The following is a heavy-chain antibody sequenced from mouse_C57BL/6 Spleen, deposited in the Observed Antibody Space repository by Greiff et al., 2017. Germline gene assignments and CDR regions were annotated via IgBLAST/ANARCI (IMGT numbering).Heavy chain of an antibody. Sequence: EVQLQESGPELVKPGASVKMSCKASGYTFSDYTMHWVKQSHGKSLEWIGYINPDNGGTNYNQKFKGKATLTVNKSSSTAYMELRSLTSEDSAVYYCSREANFSYAMDYWGQGTSVTVSA. D-gene: IGHD3-2*02. CDR2: INPDNGGT. J-gene: IGHJ4*01. CDR3: SREANFSYAMDY. CDR1: GYTFSDYT. V-gene: IGHV1-22*01.